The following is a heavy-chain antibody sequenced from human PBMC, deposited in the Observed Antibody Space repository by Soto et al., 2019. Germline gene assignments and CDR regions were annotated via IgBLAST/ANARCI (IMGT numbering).Heavy chain of an antibody. CDR1: GFTFSNYD. Sequence: GGSLRLSCAASGFTFSNYDMHWVRQAPGKGLEWVAVISYDGSNKYYADSVRGRFTISRDNSKNTLYLQMNSLRADDTAVYYCAKAAATSYCSGGYCYNYYFDSWGQGTLVTVCS. CDR3: AKAAATSYCSGGYCYNYYFDS. CDR2: ISYDGSNK. J-gene: IGHJ4*02. D-gene: IGHD2-15*01. V-gene: IGHV3-30*18.